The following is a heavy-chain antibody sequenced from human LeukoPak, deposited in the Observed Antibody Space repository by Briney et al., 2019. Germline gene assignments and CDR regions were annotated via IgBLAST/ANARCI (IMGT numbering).Heavy chain of an antibody. CDR3: AKRYYYDTSGNPGGLDP. Sequence: GGSLRLSCAASGFTFSSYSMNWVRQAPGKGLEWVSSISSSSSYIYYADSVKGRFTISRDNAKNSLYLQMNSLRAEDTAVYYCAKRYYYDTSGNPGGLDPWGQGTLVTVSS. CDR1: GFTFSSYS. D-gene: IGHD3-22*01. V-gene: IGHV3-21*01. CDR2: ISSSSSYI. J-gene: IGHJ5*02.